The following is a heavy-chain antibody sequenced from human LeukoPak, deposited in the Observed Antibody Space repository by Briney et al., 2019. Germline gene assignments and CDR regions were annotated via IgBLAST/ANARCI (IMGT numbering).Heavy chain of an antibody. V-gene: IGHV1-2*02. CDR3: ARERSGGHFDF. Sequence: ASVKVSCKASGYTFSGYYIHWVRQAPGQGLEWLGWINPNSGGTKYAQKFQGRVTMTRDTSTSTVYMDLNSLKSEDMAVYYCARERSGGHFDFWGQGTLVTVSS. D-gene: IGHD2-15*01. CDR1: GYTFSGYY. J-gene: IGHJ4*02. CDR2: INPNSGGT.